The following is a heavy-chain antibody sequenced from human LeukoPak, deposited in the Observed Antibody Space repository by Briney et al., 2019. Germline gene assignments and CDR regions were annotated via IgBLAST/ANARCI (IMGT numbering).Heavy chain of an antibody. Sequence: SETLSLTCTVSGGSISSSSYYWGWIRQPPGKGLEWIGSIYYSGSTYYNPSLKSRVTISIDKSQNQFSLKLSSVTAADTAVYFCARCSIADFNWFDPWGQGTLVTVSS. CDR3: ARCSIADFNWFDP. D-gene: IGHD2-21*01. J-gene: IGHJ5*02. V-gene: IGHV4-39*07. CDR2: IYYSGST. CDR1: GGSISSSSYY.